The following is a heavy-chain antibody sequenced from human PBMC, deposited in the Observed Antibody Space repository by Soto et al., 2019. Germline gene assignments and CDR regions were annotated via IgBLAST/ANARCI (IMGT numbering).Heavy chain of an antibody. CDR3: ARNVNSGFDY. J-gene: IGHJ4*02. CDR1: VYTFITYY. CDR2: INPSGGST. D-gene: IGHD1-20*01. Sequence: ASVKVSCKXSVYTFITYYMHWVRQAPGQGLEWMGLINPSGGSTSYAQKFQARVTMTRDTSTSTVYMELSSLRSEDTAVYYCARNVNSGFDYWGQGTLVTVS. V-gene: IGHV1-46*01.